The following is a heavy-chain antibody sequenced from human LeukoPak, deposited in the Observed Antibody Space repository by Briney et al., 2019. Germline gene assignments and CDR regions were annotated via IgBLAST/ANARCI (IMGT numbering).Heavy chain of an antibody. V-gene: IGHV4-59*01. CDR1: GGSISSYY. CDR2: IYYGGST. CDR3: ARARLDSSGRFDY. Sequence: SETLSLTCTVSGGSISSYYWSWIRQSPGKGLEWIGYIYYGGSTDYNPSLKSRVTISKDTSKTPFSLRLSSVTAADTAVYYCARARLDSSGRFDYWGQGTLVTVSS. D-gene: IGHD3-22*01. J-gene: IGHJ4*02.